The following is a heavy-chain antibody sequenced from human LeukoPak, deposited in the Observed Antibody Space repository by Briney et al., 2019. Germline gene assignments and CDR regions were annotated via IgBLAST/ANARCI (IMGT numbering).Heavy chain of an antibody. Sequence: KTSETLSLTCTVSGGSISGYYWSWIRQPPGKGLEWIGEINHSGSTNYNPSLKSRVTISVDTSKNQFSLKLSSVTAADTAVYYCAREVSYYGSGSYIDYWGQGTLVTVSS. D-gene: IGHD3-10*01. CDR2: INHSGST. J-gene: IGHJ4*02. CDR3: AREVSYYGSGSYIDY. V-gene: IGHV4-34*01. CDR1: GGSISGYY.